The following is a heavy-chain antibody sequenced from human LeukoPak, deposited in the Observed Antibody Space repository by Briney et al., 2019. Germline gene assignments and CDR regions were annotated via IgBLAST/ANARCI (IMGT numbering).Heavy chain of an antibody. CDR2: ISSSGTTI. Sequence: GGSLRLSCGASGFTFSDYYMTWIRQAPGKGLEWISYISSSGTTIYHADSVKGRFTISRDNAKNSLYLQMNSLRAEDTAVYYCARAVTYYYDSTGYSPWGQGTLVTVSS. V-gene: IGHV3-11*04. D-gene: IGHD3-22*01. J-gene: IGHJ5*02. CDR3: ARAVTYYYDSTGYSP. CDR1: GFTFSDYY.